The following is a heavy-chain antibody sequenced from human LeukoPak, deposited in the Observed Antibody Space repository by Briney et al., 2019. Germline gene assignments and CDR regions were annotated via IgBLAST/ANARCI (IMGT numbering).Heavy chain of an antibody. CDR3: ARRYSSSSHYYYYYYMDV. CDR2: INTYNAEV. D-gene: IGHD6-6*01. CDR1: DYTFTTYG. V-gene: IGHV1-18*01. J-gene: IGHJ6*03. Sequence: ASVKVSCKTSDYTFTTYGITWVRQAPGQGLEWMGWINTYNAEVNYAQKFQDRVTLTTDTSTSTAYMELSRLRSDDTAVYYCARRYSSSSHYYYYYYMDVWGKGTTVTVSS.